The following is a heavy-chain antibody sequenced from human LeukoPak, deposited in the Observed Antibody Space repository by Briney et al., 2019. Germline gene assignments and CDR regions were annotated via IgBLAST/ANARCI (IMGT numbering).Heavy chain of an antibody. V-gene: IGHV3-48*01. CDR2: TSNSGDTI. Sequence: GGSLRLSCAASGFTFSSYSMSWVRQAPGKGLEWVSYTSNSGDTIHYADSVKGRFTISRDNAKNSLYLQMNSLRAEDTAVYYCARLVIFYGDYHYWGQGTLVTVSS. J-gene: IGHJ4*02. CDR3: ARLVIFYGDYHY. D-gene: IGHD4-17*01. CDR1: GFTFSSYS.